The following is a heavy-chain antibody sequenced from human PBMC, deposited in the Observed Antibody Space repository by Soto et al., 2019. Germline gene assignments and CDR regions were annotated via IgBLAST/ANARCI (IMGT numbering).Heavy chain of an antibody. CDR2: IYHSGSA. V-gene: IGHV4-4*02. D-gene: IGHD3-10*01. CDR1: GDSVSSRFW. Sequence: PSETLSLTCAVSGDSVSSRFWWSWVRQSPGKGLEWIGEIYHSGSANYNPSLKSRVTISVDTSKNQFSLKLSSVTAADTAVYYCARVWGGAFEIWGQGTMVTVSS. CDR3: ARVWGGAFEI. J-gene: IGHJ3*02.